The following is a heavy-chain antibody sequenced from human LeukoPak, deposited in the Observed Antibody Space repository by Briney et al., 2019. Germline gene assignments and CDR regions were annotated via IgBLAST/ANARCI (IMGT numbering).Heavy chain of an antibody. CDR1: GFTFSGST. CDR2: IRSKANNYAT. Sequence: GGSLTLSCAASGFTFSGSTMHWVRQASGKGLEWVGRIRSKANNYATAYATSVKGRFTLSRDDSKNTAYLQMNSLKTEDTAVYYCIRGAASGSYYGFDVWGQGATVTVSS. CDR3: IRGAASGSYYGFDV. J-gene: IGHJ6*02. D-gene: IGHD1-26*01. V-gene: IGHV3-73*01.